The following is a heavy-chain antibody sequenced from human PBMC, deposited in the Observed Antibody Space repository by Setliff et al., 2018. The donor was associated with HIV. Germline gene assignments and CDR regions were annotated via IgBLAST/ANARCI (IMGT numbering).Heavy chain of an antibody. CDR3: ARAVASRNIRGEYSFDY. V-gene: IGHV1-46*01. CDR2: IDPSGGST. CDR1: GYTFTTYF. D-gene: IGHD3-16*01. Sequence: ASVKVSCKASGYTFTTYFVHWVRQAPGQGLEWMGIIDPSGGSTNYAQKFQGRLTMTSDTSTSTVYMELRSLRSEDTAVYYCARAVASRNIRGEYSFDYWGQGTLVTVSS. J-gene: IGHJ4*02.